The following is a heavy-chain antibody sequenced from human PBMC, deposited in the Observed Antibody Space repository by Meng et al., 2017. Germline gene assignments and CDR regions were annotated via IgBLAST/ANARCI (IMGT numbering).Heavy chain of an antibody. V-gene: IGHV1-46*01. Sequence: ASVMVSCKASGYTFTSYYMHWVRQAPGQGLEWMGIINPSGGSTSYAQKFQGRVTMTRDTSTSTVYMELSSLRSDDTAVYYCARDRREGSWYSYYYYGMDVWGQGTTVTVSS. J-gene: IGHJ6*02. CDR2: INPSGGST. CDR3: ARDRREGSWYSYYYYGMDV. D-gene: IGHD6-13*01. CDR1: GYTFTSYY.